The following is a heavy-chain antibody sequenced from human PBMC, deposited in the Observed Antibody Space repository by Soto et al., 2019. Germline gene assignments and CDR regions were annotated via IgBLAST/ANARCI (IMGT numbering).Heavy chain of an antibody. Sequence: GGSLRLSCAASGLTFCSYGMHWVRQVPGKGLEWVALIWYDGSNKYYADSVKGRFTISRDNSKNTLNLQMNSLRAEDTAVYYCARGSGSYNLDIWGQGTLVTVSS. D-gene: IGHD1-26*01. J-gene: IGHJ3*02. CDR3: ARGSGSYNLDI. V-gene: IGHV3-33*01. CDR2: IWYDGSNK. CDR1: GLTFCSYG.